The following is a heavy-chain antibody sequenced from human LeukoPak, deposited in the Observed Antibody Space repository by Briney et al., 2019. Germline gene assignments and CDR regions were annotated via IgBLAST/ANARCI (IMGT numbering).Heavy chain of an antibody. CDR2: IIPIFGTA. CDR1: GGTFSSYA. J-gene: IGHJ3*02. Sequence: GASVKVSCKASGGTFSSYAISWVRQAPGQGLEWMGGIIPIFGTANYAQKFQGRVTITADESTSTAYMELSSLRSEDTAVYYCARDRDDYRDNDAFDIWGQGTMVTVSS. V-gene: IGHV1-69*13. D-gene: IGHD4-11*01. CDR3: ARDRDDYRDNDAFDI.